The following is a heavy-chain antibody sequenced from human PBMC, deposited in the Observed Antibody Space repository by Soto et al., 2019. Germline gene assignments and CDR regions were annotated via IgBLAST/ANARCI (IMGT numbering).Heavy chain of an antibody. D-gene: IGHD6-13*01. Sequence: QLQLQESGPGLVKPSETPSLTCTVSGGSIISSSYYWGWIRQPPGKGLEWIGSIYYSGSTYYNPSLKSRVTISVDTSKNQFSLKLSSVTSADTAVYYCARLYYIAASGPTFDYWGHGTLVTVSS. CDR1: GGSIISSSYY. CDR3: ARLYYIAASGPTFDY. V-gene: IGHV4-39*01. J-gene: IGHJ4*01. CDR2: IYYSGST.